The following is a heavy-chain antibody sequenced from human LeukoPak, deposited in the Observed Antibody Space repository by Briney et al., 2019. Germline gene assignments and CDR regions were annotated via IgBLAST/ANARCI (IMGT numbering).Heavy chain of an antibody. CDR1: GFTFGDYA. CDR3: TTYYYDSSGYCLSDY. J-gene: IGHJ4*02. V-gene: IGHV3-49*03. D-gene: IGHD3-22*01. CDR2: IRSKAYGGTT. Sequence: GGSLRLSCTASGFTFGDYAMSWFRQAPGKGLEWVGFIRSKAYGGTTEYAASVKGRFTISRDDSKSIAYLQMNSLKTEDTAVYYCTTYYYDSSGYCLSDYWGQGTLVTVSS.